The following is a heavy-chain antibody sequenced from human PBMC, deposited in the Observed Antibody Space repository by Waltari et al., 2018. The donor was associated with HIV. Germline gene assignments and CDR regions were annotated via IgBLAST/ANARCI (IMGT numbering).Heavy chain of an antibody. D-gene: IGHD6-13*01. CDR1: GFTLRDYY. CDR2: IRSSGSAI. J-gene: IGHJ4*02. Sequence: QVQLVGSGGGLVKPGGSLRLSCAGSGFTLRDYYMSWIRQAPGKGLEWVSYIRSSGSAIYYSDSVKGRFTISRDNAKNSLYLQMNSLRAEDTAVYYCARGLGYSSSFYGYWGQGTLVTVSS. V-gene: IGHV3-11*01. CDR3: ARGLGYSSSFYGY.